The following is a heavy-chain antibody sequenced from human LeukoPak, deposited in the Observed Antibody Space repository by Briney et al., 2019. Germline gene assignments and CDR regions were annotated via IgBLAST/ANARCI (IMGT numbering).Heavy chain of an antibody. CDR1: GFTFSSYA. V-gene: IGHV3-23*01. Sequence: GGSLRLSCAASGFTFSSYAMSWVRQAPGKGLEWVSAISGSGGSTYYADSVKGRFTISRDNSKNTLYLQMNSLRAEDTAVYYCAKDSLYSSSWYPLDYWGQGTLVTVSS. CDR2: ISGSGGST. D-gene: IGHD6-13*01. J-gene: IGHJ4*02. CDR3: AKDSLYSSSWYPLDY.